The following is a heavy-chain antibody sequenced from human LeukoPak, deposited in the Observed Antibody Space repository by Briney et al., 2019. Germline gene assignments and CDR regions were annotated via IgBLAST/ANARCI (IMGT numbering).Heavy chain of an antibody. CDR3: AKDGRSSSWYWYYYMDV. J-gene: IGHJ6*03. D-gene: IGHD6-13*01. CDR1: GVTFKNYG. Sequence: GGTPRLSCVVSGVTFKNYGMTWVRQAPGKGLEWVSGISGGGGSTSYADSVKGRFTMSRDNSKNTVYLQMNSLRAEDTAVYYCAKDGRSSSWYWYYYMDVWGKGTTVTISS. CDR2: ISGGGGST. V-gene: IGHV3-23*01.